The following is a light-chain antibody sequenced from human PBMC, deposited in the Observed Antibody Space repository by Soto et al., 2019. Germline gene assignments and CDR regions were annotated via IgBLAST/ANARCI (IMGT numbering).Light chain of an antibody. CDR2: DAS. Sequence: EVVLTQSPGTLSLSPGEGATLSCRASQSVSSSNLAWYQQKPGQAPRLLIYDASIRASGIPDRXSGSXSGXXXXXXXXXXEPEDFAVYYCQQYGTSPVTFGQGTKLE. V-gene: IGKV3-20*01. J-gene: IGKJ2*01. CDR3: QQYGTSPVT. CDR1: QSVSSSN.